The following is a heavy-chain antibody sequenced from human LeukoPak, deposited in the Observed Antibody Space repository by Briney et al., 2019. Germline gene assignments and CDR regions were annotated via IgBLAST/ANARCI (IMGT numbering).Heavy chain of an antibody. CDR3: ARRRIAARPNYYYYYMDV. CDR2: IYYSGST. CDR1: GGSISSSSYS. V-gene: IGHV4-39*01. Sequence: PSETLSLTCTVSGGSISSSSYSWGWIRQPPGKGLEWIGSIYYSGSTYYDPSLKSRVTISVDTSKNQFSLKLSSVTAADTAVYYCARRRIAARPNYYYYYMDVWGKGTTVTVSS. J-gene: IGHJ6*03. D-gene: IGHD6-6*01.